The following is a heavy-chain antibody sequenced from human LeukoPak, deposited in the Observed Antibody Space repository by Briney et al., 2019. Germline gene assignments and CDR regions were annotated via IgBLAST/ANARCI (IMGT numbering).Heavy chain of an antibody. D-gene: IGHD3-10*01. Sequence: GGSLRLSCAASGFTFDDYAMHWVRQAPGKGLEWVSHITGGADSTYYADSVKGRFTISRDNSKNSLYLQMNSLRTEDTALYYCAKAHGSGNYYFYYMDIWGKGTTVTVSS. CDR2: ITGGADST. J-gene: IGHJ6*03. CDR3: AKAHGSGNYYFYYMDI. CDR1: GFTFDDYA. V-gene: IGHV3-43*02.